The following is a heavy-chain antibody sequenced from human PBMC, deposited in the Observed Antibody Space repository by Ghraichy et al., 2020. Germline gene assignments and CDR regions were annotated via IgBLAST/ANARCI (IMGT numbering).Heavy chain of an antibody. CDR3: SVLLVVVPAAMMGFDP. CDR1: GGTFSSYA. V-gene: IGHV1-69*04. Sequence: SVKVSCKASGGTFSSYAISWVRQAPGQGLEWMGRIIPILGIANYAQKFQGRVTITADKSTSTAYMELSSLRSEDTAVYYCSVLLVVVPAAMMGFDPWGQGTLVTVSS. J-gene: IGHJ5*02. CDR2: IIPILGIA. D-gene: IGHD2-2*01.